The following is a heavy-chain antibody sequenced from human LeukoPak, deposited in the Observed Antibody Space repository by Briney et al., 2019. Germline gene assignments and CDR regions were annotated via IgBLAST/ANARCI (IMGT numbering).Heavy chain of an antibody. J-gene: IGHJ4*02. D-gene: IGHD5-12*01. CDR2: IYYSGST. V-gene: IGHV4-59*01. CDR1: GGPISSYY. Sequence: SETLSLTSTISGGPISSYYWSWIRQPPGKGLEWIGYIYYSGSTNYNPSLKSRVTISVDTSKNQFSLKLSSVTAADTAVYYCARVVSGEYSGYDYWGQGTLVTVSS. CDR3: ARVVSGEYSGYDY.